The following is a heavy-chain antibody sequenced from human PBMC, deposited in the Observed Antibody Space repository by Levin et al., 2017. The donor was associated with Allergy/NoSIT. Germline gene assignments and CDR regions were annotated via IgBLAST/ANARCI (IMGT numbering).Heavy chain of an antibody. J-gene: IGHJ3*02. D-gene: IGHD6-19*01. CDR1: GFTFSSYS. CDR3: ARGRAVAESGHAFDI. V-gene: IGHV3-21*01. CDR2: ISSSSSYI. Sequence: GESLKISCAASGFTFSSYSMNWVRQAPGKGLEWVSSISSSSSYIYYADSVKGRFTISRDNAKNSLYLQMNSLRAEDTAVYYCARGRAVAESGHAFDIWGQGTMVTVSS.